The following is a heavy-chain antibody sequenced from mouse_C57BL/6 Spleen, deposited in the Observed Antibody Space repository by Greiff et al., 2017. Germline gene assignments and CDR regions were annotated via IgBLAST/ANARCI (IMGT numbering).Heavy chain of an antibody. J-gene: IGHJ2*01. Sequence: QVQLKQSGAELARPGASVKLSCKASGYTFTSYGISWVKQRTGQGLEWIGEIYPRSGNTYYNEKFKGKATLTADKSSSTAYMELRSLTSEDSAVYFCARVRGGYDVLYYFDYWGQGTTLTVSS. V-gene: IGHV1-81*01. D-gene: IGHD2-2*01. CDR3: ARVRGGYDVLYYFDY. CDR1: GYTFTSYG. CDR2: IYPRSGNT.